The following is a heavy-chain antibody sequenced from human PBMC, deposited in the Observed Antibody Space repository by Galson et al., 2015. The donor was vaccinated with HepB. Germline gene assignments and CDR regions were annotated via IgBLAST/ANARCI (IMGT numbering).Heavy chain of an antibody. Sequence: ETLSLTCAVYGGSFSGYYWSWIRQPPGKGLEWIGEINHSGSTNYNPSLKSRVTISVDTSKNQFSLKLSSVTAADTAVYYCARGGGKRNYYGSGSYYSRNWFDPWGQGTLVTVSS. V-gene: IGHV4-34*01. CDR3: ARGGGKRNYYGSGSYYSRNWFDP. CDR2: INHSGST. D-gene: IGHD3-10*01. J-gene: IGHJ5*02. CDR1: GGSFSGYY.